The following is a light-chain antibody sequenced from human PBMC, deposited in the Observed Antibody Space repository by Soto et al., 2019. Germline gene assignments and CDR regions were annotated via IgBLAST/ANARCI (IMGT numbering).Light chain of an antibody. CDR3: QQYNNWPRT. Sequence: EIVLTHSPATLSVSPWERATLSGRASQSVSSYLAWYQQKPGQAPRLLIYDASNRATGIPARFSGSGSGTDFTLTISSLQSEDFAVYYCQQYNNWPRTFGQGTKVDIK. J-gene: IGKJ1*01. V-gene: IGKV3-11*01. CDR2: DAS. CDR1: QSVSSY.